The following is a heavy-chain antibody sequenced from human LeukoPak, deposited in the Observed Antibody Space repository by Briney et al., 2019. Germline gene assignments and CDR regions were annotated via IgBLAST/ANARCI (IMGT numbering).Heavy chain of an antibody. CDR1: GFTFSRCW. V-gene: IGHV3-7*04. D-gene: IGHD3-22*01. CDR3: AGGSGYYSTPTYFDY. CDR2: IHQDGSDK. Sequence: GGSLRLSCAASGFTFSRCWTSWVRQAPGKGLEWVANIHQDGSDKDYVDSVKGRVTISRDNAKNSLYLQMNSLRAEDTAVYYCAGGSGYYSTPTYFDYWGQGALVTVSS. J-gene: IGHJ4*02.